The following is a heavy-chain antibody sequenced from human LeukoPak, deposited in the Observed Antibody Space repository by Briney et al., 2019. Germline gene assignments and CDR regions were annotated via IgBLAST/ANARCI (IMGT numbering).Heavy chain of an antibody. D-gene: IGHD3-10*01. J-gene: IGHJ4*02. CDR3: ARDMVRGASNDY. Sequence: GGSLRLSCAASGFTFSSYSMNWVRQAPGKGLEWVSSISSSSSYIYYADSVKGRFTISRDNAKNSLYLQMNSLRAEDTAVYYCARDMVRGASNDYWGQGTLVTVSS. CDR1: GFTFSSYS. CDR2: ISSSSSYI. V-gene: IGHV3-21*01.